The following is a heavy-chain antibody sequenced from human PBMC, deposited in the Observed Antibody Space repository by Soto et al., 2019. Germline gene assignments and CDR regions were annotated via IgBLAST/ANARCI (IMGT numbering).Heavy chain of an antibody. D-gene: IGHD4-17*01. Sequence: SETLSLTCTVSGGSVTNSSYYWGWIRQSPGKGLEWIGSVDYRGRSYSKSSVKSRVTISVDTSKNRFSLSLNSVTASDTAVYFCVSQRTTVPTQAYFDYWGPGALVTVSS. J-gene: IGHJ4*02. CDR2: VDYRGRS. CDR1: GGSVTNSSYY. V-gene: IGHV4-39*01. CDR3: VSQRTTVPTQAYFDY.